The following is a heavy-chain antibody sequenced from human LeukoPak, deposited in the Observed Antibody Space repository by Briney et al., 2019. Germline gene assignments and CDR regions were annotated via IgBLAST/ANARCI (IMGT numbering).Heavy chain of an antibody. CDR2: IYASGST. CDR1: GGSISSGSKY. Sequence: LSLNCNAEGGSISSGSKYWSWMRQPEGKGLEWIGRIYASGSTNYNPSLKSRVAISVDTSKDQFSLKLSSVTAADTAVYYCAREPKTGYYNVLPFDYWGQGTLVTVSS. CDR3: AREPKTGYYNVLPFDY. D-gene: IGHD3-9*01. V-gene: IGHV4-61*02. J-gene: IGHJ4*02.